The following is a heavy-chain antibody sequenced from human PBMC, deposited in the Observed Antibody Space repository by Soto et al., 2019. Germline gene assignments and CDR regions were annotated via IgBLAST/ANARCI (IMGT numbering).Heavy chain of an antibody. CDR3: ARGRRPLYDYVWGSYRPKGDYFDY. J-gene: IGHJ4*02. Sequence: LSLTCAVYGGSFSGYYWSWIRQPPGKGLEWIGEINHSGSTNYNPSLKSRVTISVDTSKDQFSLKLSSVTAADTAVYYCARGRRPLYDYVWGSYRPKGDYFDYWGQGTLVTVSS. V-gene: IGHV4-34*01. CDR1: GGSFSGYY. D-gene: IGHD3-16*02. CDR2: INHSGST.